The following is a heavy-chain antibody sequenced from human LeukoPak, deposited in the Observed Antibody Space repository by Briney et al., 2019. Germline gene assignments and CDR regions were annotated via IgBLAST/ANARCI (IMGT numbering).Heavy chain of an antibody. Sequence: PLGGSLRLSCAASGFSFRSYAMHWVRQAPGKGLEWVAVMSDEGSNEHSADSVKGRFTISRDNSKSTLYLQMNSLRPEDTAMYYCARERGDGPFDYWGQGTLVTVSS. D-gene: IGHD2-8*01. CDR3: ARERGDGPFDY. CDR1: GFSFRSYA. J-gene: IGHJ4*02. CDR2: MSDEGSNE. V-gene: IGHV3-30-3*01.